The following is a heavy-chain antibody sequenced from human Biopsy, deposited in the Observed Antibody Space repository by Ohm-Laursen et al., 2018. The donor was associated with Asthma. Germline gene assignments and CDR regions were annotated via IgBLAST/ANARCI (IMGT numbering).Heavy chain of an antibody. CDR2: IYTSGST. J-gene: IGHJ4*02. CDR3: AREVVSSGFYFDS. D-gene: IGHD3-22*01. Sequence: SETLSLTCIVSGVSIRSYYWSWIRQPPGQRLEFIGYIYTSGSTNYNPSLKSRVTISADTSMNQFSLKLSSVTAADTAVYYCAREVVSSGFYFDSWGQGTLVTVSS. V-gene: IGHV4-59*01. CDR1: GVSIRSYY.